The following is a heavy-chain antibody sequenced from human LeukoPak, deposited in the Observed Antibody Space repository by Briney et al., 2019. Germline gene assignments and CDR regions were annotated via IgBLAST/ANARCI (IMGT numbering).Heavy chain of an antibody. D-gene: IGHD5-18*01. V-gene: IGHV4-59*01. CDR2: IYYSGST. CDR3: ARGYPADTAMAPGWFDP. J-gene: IGHJ5*02. CDR1: DGSFSGYY. Sequence: SETLSLTCAVYDGSFSGYYWSWIRQPPGKGLEWIGYIYYSGSTNYNPSLKSRVTISVDTSKNQFSLKLSSVTAADTAVYYCARGYPADTAMAPGWFDPWGQGTLVTVSS.